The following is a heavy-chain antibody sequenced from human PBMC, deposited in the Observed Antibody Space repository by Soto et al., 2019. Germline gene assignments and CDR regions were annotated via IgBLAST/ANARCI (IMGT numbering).Heavy chain of an antibody. CDR1: GFTFSTYS. V-gene: IGHV3-48*01. J-gene: IGHJ6*02. CDR3: TRDHGYGYGMDV. D-gene: IGHD5-12*01. CDR2: ITKSSRTI. Sequence: EVQLVESGGGLVQPGVSLRLSCAASGFTFSTYSMNWVRQAPGKGLEWISYITKSSRTIYYADSVKGRFTISRDNAKNSLYLKMNSLRAEDTAVYYCTRDHGYGYGMDVWGQGTTVTVSS.